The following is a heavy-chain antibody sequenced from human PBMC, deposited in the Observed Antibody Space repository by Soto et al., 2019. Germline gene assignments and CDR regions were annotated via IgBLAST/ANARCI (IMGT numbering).Heavy chain of an antibody. CDR3: ANLLEGGADYYYGMDV. D-gene: IGHD3-10*01. CDR1: GFTFSSYW. Sequence: SLRLSCAASGFTFSSYWMSWVRQAPGKGLEWVAVISYDGSNKYYADSVKGRFTISRDNSKNTLYLQMNSLRPEDTAVYYCANLLEGGADYYYGMDVWGQGTTVTVSS. CDR2: ISYDGSNK. J-gene: IGHJ6*02. V-gene: IGHV3-30*18.